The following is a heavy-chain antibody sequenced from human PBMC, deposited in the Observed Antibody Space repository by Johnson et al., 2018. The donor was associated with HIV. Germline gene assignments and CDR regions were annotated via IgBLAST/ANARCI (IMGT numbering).Heavy chain of an antibody. CDR2: ISYDGSNK. J-gene: IGHJ3*01. V-gene: IGHV3-30*03. D-gene: IGHD1-26*01. Sequence: VQLVESGGGVVQPGRSLRLSCAASGLSFSNFGMHWVRQTPGMGLEWVAVISYDGSNKYYADSVKGRFTISRDNSKTTLYLQMSSLRAEDTAVYYCARGAPSGNYYVDAFDLWGQGTMVIVSS. CDR3: ARGAPSGNYYVDAFDL. CDR1: GLSFSNFG.